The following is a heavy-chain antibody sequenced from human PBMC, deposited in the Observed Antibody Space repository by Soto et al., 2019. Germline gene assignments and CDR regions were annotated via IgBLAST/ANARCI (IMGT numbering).Heavy chain of an antibody. CDR1: GFTFSSYD. Sequence: EVQLVESGGGLVQPGGSLRLSCAASGFTFSSYDMHWVRQATGKGLEWVSAIGTAGDTYYSGSVKGRFTISTENANNSLYLQMNSLRAGNTAVYYCARSNSVYYGWGSYYDYWGQGTLVTVSS. J-gene: IGHJ4*02. V-gene: IGHV3-13*01. CDR3: ARSNSVYYGWGSYYDY. CDR2: IGTAGDT. D-gene: IGHD3-10*01.